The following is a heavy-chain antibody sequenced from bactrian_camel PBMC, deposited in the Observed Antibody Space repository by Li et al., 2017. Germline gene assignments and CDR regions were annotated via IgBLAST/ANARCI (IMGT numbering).Heavy chain of an antibody. Sequence: VQLVESGGGLVQPGGSLRLSCTASGFTFDDSDMGWYRQAPGKEREGVARIYSGGQVYADSVRGRFTASLDAATNTLTLQMNNLKPEDTAMYYCVAGGTRLRNGVRSCPLDMQYEFWGQGTQVTVS. J-gene: IGHJ4*01. CDR3: VAGGTRLRNGVRSCPLDMQYEF. D-gene: IGHD1*01. CDR1: GFTFDDSD. V-gene: IGHV3S63*01. CDR2: IYSGGQ.